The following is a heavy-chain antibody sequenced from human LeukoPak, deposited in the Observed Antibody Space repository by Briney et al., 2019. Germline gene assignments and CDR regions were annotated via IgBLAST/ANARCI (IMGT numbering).Heavy chain of an antibody. V-gene: IGHV4-59*08. Sequence: SETLTLTCTVSGGSISGYYWSWVRQPPGKGLEWIGYISYSGTTNYNPSLKSRVTISVDTSNNQFSLKLSSVTATDTAVYYCARLRGYSYGSDSWGQGTLVTVSS. CDR1: GGSISGYY. CDR2: ISYSGTT. CDR3: ARLRGYSYGSDS. J-gene: IGHJ4*02. D-gene: IGHD5-18*01.